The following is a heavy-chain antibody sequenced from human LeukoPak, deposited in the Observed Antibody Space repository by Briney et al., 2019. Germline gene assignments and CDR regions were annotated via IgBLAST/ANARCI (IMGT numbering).Heavy chain of an antibody. Sequence: SETLSLTCAVSGGSISSSNWWSWVRQPPGKGLEWIGEIYHSGSINYNPSLKSRVTISVDKSKNQFSLKLSSVTAADTAVYYCARTLRRILGYFDWLLRNDAFDIWGQGTMVTVSS. D-gene: IGHD3-9*01. J-gene: IGHJ3*02. V-gene: IGHV4-4*02. CDR2: IYHSGSI. CDR1: GGSISSSNW. CDR3: ARTLRRILGYFDWLLRNDAFDI.